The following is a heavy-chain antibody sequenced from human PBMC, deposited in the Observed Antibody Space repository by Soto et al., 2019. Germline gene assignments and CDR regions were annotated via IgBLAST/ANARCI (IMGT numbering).Heavy chain of an antibody. V-gene: IGHV4-31*03. J-gene: IGHJ5*02. CDR1: GDSITSGGYY. CDR3: CAXXXXGXGSGRFDP. D-gene: IGHD3-10*01. Sequence: QVQLQESGPGLVKPSQTLSLTCTVSGDSITSGGYYWTWIRQHPGKGLEWIGYIYYSGVTYYNPSLXXRXXXXXXXXKNXXSLKXXXXXXXXXAVYXCAXXXXGXGSGRFDPWGQGTLVTVSS. CDR2: IYYSGVT.